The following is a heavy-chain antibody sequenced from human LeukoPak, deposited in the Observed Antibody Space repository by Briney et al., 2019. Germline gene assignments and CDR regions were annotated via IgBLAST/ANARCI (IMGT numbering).Heavy chain of an antibody. CDR3: AREYYDIWSGYWNY. Sequence: GGSLRLSCAASGFTFSSYWMHWVRRAPGKGLVWVSRINSDGSSTSYADSVKGRFTISRDNAKNTLYLQMNSLRAEDTAVYYCAREYYDIWSGYWNYWGQGTLVTVSS. CDR1: GFTFSSYW. J-gene: IGHJ4*02. D-gene: IGHD3-3*01. V-gene: IGHV3-74*01. CDR2: INSDGSST.